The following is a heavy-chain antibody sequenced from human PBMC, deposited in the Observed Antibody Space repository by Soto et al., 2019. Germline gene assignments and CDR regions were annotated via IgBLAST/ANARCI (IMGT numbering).Heavy chain of an antibody. CDR2: ICCDGSSI. D-gene: IGHD3-3*01. CDR3: AKAGFWSGYYSLVDY. J-gene: IGHJ4*02. Sequence: PGGSLRLSWAASGCTFVSYGMRWVRNAPGKGLEWVAGICCDGSSIDYADSVKGRFTISRDNAKNSLYLQMNSLRAEDTALYYCAKAGFWSGYYSLVDYWGQGTLVTVSS. V-gene: IGHV3-9*01. CDR1: GCTFVSYG.